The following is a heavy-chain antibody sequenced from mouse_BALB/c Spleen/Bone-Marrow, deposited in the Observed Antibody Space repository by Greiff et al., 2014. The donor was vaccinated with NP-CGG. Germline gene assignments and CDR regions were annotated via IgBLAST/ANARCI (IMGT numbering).Heavy chain of an antibody. Sequence: VHVKQSGAELVKPGASVKLSCTASGFNIKDTYMHWVKQRPEQGLEWIGRIDPANGNTKYDPKFQGKATITADTSSNTAYLQLSSLTSEDTAVYYCAGYYYGYYFDYWGQGTTLTVSS. V-gene: IGHV14-3*02. D-gene: IGHD1-2*01. CDR3: AGYYYGYYFDY. CDR1: GFNIKDTY. CDR2: IDPANGNT. J-gene: IGHJ2*01.